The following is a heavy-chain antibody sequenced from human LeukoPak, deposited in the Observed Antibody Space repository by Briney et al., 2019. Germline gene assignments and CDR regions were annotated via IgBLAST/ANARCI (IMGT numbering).Heavy chain of an antibody. Sequence: GGSLRLSCTASGFTVSSDYMSWVRQAPGKGLEWVSVVYSGGNTYYADSVKGRFTISRDNSKNTLYLQMNSLRAEDTAVYYCAKDLRSGSGRRYYYYYGMDVWGQGTTVTVSS. CDR1: GFTVSSDY. CDR2: VYSGGNT. J-gene: IGHJ6*02. CDR3: AKDLRSGSGRRYYYYYGMDV. V-gene: IGHV3-66*01. D-gene: IGHD3-10*01.